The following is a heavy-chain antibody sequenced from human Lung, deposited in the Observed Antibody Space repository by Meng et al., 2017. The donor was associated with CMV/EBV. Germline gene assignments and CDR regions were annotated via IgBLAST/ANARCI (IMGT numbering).Heavy chain of an antibody. CDR2: IRFDGRES. Sequence: GEXXKISCAASGFTFSSYWMSWARQAPGKGLEWVANIRFDGRESHHVDSVKGRFTISRDNAKNSLYLQMNSLRVKDTAVYYCARDTPGDWGQGTLVTVSS. D-gene: IGHD2-15*01. CDR1: GFTFSSYW. CDR3: ARDTPGD. J-gene: IGHJ4*02. V-gene: IGHV3-7*01.